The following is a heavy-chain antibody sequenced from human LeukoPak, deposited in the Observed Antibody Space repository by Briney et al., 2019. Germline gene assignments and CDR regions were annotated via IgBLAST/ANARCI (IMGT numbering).Heavy chain of an antibody. V-gene: IGHV3-21*01. J-gene: IGHJ4*02. Sequence: GGSLRLSCAASGFTFSSCSMNWVRQAPGKGLEWVSSISSSSSYIYYADSVKGRFTISRDNAKNSLYLQMNSLRAEDTAVHYCARPLEYGSGSYDYWGQGTLVTVSS. D-gene: IGHD3-10*01. CDR2: ISSSSSYI. CDR3: ARPLEYGSGSYDY. CDR1: GFTFSSCS.